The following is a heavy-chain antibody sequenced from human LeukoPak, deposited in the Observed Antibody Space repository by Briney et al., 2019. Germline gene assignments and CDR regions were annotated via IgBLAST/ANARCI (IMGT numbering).Heavy chain of an antibody. V-gene: IGHV4-59*12. D-gene: IGHD1-7*01. CDR1: GGSISSYY. J-gene: IGHJ4*02. Sequence: PSETLSRTCTVSGGSISSYYWSWIRQPPGKGLEWIGYIYYSGSTNYNPSLKSRVTISVDTSKNQFSLKLSSVTAADTAVYYCARVPPNWNSRDYWGQGTLVTVSS. CDR3: ARVPPNWNSRDY. CDR2: IYYSGST.